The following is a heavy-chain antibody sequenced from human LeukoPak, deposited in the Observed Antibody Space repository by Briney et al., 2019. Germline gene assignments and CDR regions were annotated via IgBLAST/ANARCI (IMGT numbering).Heavy chain of an antibody. J-gene: IGHJ4*02. CDR2: ISHDGSNT. Sequence: GGSLRLSCAASGFTFNYYAMHWVRQAPGKGLEWVAVISHDGSNTYYADSVKGRFTISRDNSKDTLYLQVSSLRAEDTAFYYCARDDRLYCSTTSGYLGTFDYWGRGTLVTVSS. V-gene: IGHV3-30*04. CDR1: GFTFNYYA. D-gene: IGHD2-2*01. CDR3: ARDDRLYCSTTSGYLGTFDY.